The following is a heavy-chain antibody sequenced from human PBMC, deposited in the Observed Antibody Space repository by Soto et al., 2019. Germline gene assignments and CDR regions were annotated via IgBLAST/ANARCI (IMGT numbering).Heavy chain of an antibody. D-gene: IGHD7-27*01. CDR2: IYWDDDK. V-gene: IGHV2-5*02. CDR1: GFSLSSSGVG. J-gene: IGHJ4*02. Sequence: SGPTLVKPTQTLTLTCTFSGFSLSSSGVGVAWIRQSPGKGLEWLALIYWDDDKRYSPSLKSRLTITKDISENQVVLTMTNMDPVDTATYYCAHSLGPLDHWGQGALVTVSS. CDR3: AHSLGPLDH.